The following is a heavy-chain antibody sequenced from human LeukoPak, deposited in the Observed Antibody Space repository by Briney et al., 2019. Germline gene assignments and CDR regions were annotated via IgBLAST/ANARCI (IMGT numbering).Heavy chain of an antibody. Sequence: SGGSLRLSCAASGFTFSSYVMSWVRQAPGKGLEWVSAISGSGGSTYYADSVKGRFTISRDNSKNTLYLQMNSLRAEDTAVYYCAKTLGDCSGGSCYEERYFQHWGQGTLVTVSS. CDR2: ISGSGGST. CDR3: AKTLGDCSGGSCYEERYFQH. V-gene: IGHV3-23*01. J-gene: IGHJ1*01. D-gene: IGHD2-15*01. CDR1: GFTFSSYV.